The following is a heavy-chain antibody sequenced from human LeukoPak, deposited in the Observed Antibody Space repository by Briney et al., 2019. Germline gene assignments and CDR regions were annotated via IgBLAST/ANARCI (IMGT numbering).Heavy chain of an antibody. CDR2: INPNSGGT. CDR1: GYTFTGYY. D-gene: IGHD4-23*01. Sequence: ASVKVSCKASGYTFTGYYMHWVRQAPGQGLEWMGWINPNSGGTNYAQKFQGRVTMTRDTSISTAYMELSRLRSDDTAVHYCARGKWATTVVTPVDYWGQGTLVTVSS. J-gene: IGHJ4*02. V-gene: IGHV1-2*02. CDR3: ARGKWATTVVTPVDY.